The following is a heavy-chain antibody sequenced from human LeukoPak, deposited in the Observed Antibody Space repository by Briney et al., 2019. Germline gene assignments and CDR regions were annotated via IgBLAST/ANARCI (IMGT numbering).Heavy chain of an antibody. Sequence: ASVKVSCKASGYTFTGYYMHWVRQAPGQGLEWMGWINPNSGGTNYAQTFQGRVTMTRDTSISTAYMELSRLRSDDTAGYYCARHDPLDKISSGWGPWGQGTLVTVSS. CDR2: INPNSGGT. CDR1: GYTFTGYY. D-gene: IGHD6-19*01. CDR3: ARHDPLDKISSGWGP. V-gene: IGHV1-2*02. J-gene: IGHJ5*02.